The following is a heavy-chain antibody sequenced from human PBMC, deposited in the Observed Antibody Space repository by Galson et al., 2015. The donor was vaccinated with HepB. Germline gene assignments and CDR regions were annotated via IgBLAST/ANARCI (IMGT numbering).Heavy chain of an antibody. Sequence: SGYTFTSYYMHWVRQAPGQGFEWVGTTNPSGGSTSYAQKFQGRVTMTRDTSTSTVYIELSSLRSEDTAVYYCARDQKDSSGYYYGMDVWGQGTTVTVSS. V-gene: IGHV1-46*01. CDR1: GYTFTSYY. CDR2: TNPSGGST. CDR3: ARDQKDSSGYYYGMDV. J-gene: IGHJ6*02. D-gene: IGHD3-22*01.